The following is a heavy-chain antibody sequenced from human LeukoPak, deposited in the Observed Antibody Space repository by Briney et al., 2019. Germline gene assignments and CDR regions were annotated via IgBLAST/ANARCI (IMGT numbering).Heavy chain of an antibody. CDR2: IKQDRSEK. V-gene: IGHV3-7*01. CDR3: AELGITMIGGV. Sequence: PGGSLRLSRAASGFTFTNYWMSWVRQAPGKGLELVANIKQDRSEKYYVDSVKGRFTISRDNAKNSLYLQMNSLRAEDTAVYYCAELGITMIGGVWGKGTTVTISS. CDR1: GFTFTNYW. J-gene: IGHJ6*04. D-gene: IGHD3-10*02.